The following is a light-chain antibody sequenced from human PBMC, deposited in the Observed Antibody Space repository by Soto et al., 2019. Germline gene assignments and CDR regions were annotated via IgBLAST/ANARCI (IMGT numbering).Light chain of an antibody. CDR1: QGISSA. V-gene: IGKV1-13*02. J-gene: IGKJ5*01. CDR3: QQFNSYPIT. CDR2: EAS. Sequence: AIQLTQSPSSLSASVGDRVTITCRASQGISSALAWYQQKPGKAPKLLIYEASSLENGVPSRLIGSGSGTDFTLTFSSLQPEDFANYYCQQFNSYPITFGQGTRLETK.